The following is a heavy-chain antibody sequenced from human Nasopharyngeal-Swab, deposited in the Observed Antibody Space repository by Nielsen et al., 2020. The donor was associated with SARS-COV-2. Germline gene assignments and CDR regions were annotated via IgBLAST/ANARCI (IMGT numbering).Heavy chain of an antibody. CDR2: IKSKTDGGTT. CDR1: GFTFSNAW. D-gene: IGHD4-23*01. V-gene: IGHV3-15*01. J-gene: IGHJ4*02. Sequence: GGSLRSCAASGFTFSNAWMSWVRQAPGKGLEWVGRIKSKTDGGTTDYAAPVKGRFTMSRDDSKNTVYLQMYSLKTEDTAVYYCTTDGRWPFDSWGQGTLVTVSS. CDR3: TTDGRWPFDS.